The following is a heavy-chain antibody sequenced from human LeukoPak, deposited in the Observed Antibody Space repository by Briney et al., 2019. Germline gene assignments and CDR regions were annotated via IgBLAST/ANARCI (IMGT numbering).Heavy chain of an antibody. V-gene: IGHV3-9*01. CDR2: ISWNSGSI. J-gene: IGHJ4*02. CDR1: GFTFADYA. CDR3: AKDLRAVADYYFDY. D-gene: IGHD6-19*01. Sequence: GGSLRLSCAASGFTFADYAMHWVRQAPGKGLEWVSGISWNSGSIGYADSVKGRFTISRNNANNSLYLQMNILRAEDTAFYYCAKDLRAVADYYFDYWGQGTLVTVSS.